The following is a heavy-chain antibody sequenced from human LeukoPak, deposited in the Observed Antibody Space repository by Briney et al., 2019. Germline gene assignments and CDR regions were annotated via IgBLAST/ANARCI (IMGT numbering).Heavy chain of an antibody. CDR3: AKDRSLHDSSGYYLFDY. V-gene: IGHV3-23*01. D-gene: IGHD3-22*01. J-gene: IGHJ4*02. CDR1: GFTFSSYA. Sequence: PGGSLRLSCAASGFTFSSYAMSWVRRAPGKGLEWVSAISGSGGSTYYADSVKGRFTISRDNSKNTLYLQMNSLRAEDTAVYYCAKDRSLHDSSGYYLFDYWGQGTLVTVSS. CDR2: ISGSGGST.